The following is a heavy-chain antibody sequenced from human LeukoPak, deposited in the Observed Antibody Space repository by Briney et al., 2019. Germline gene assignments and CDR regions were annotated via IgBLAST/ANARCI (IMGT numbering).Heavy chain of an antibody. Sequence: ASVKVSCKASGYTFTSYGISWVRQAPGQGLEWMGWISAYNGNTNYAQKLQGRVTMTTDTSTSTAYMELRSLRSDDTAVYHCARDLNYYDSSGYYARSLYWGQGTLVTVSS. D-gene: IGHD3-22*01. V-gene: IGHV1-18*01. CDR2: ISAYNGNT. CDR1: GYTFTSYG. CDR3: ARDLNYYDSSGYYARSLY. J-gene: IGHJ4*02.